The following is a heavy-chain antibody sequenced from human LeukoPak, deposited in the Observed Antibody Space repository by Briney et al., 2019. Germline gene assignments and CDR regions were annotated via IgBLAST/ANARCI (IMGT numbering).Heavy chain of an antibody. J-gene: IGHJ4*02. CDR2: ISWNSGSI. V-gene: IGHV3-9*01. D-gene: IGHD1-26*01. Sequence: AGGSLRLSCAASGFTFDDYAMHWVRQAPGKGLEWVSGISWNSGSIGYADSVKGRFTISRDNAKNSLYLQMNGLRAEDTALYYCAKTGARGPFDYWGQGTLVTVSS. CDR1: GFTFDDYA. CDR3: AKTGARGPFDY.